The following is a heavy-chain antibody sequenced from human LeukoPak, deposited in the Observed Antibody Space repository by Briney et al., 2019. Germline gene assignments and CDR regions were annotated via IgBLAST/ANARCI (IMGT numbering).Heavy chain of an antibody. Sequence: ASVKVSCKASGYTFTSYDINWVRQATGQGLEWMGWMNPNSGNTGYAQKFQGRVTMTRNTSISTAYMELSSLRSEDTAVYYCARADCSGGSCYPDYWGQGTLVTVSS. CDR1: GYTFTSYD. V-gene: IGHV1-8*01. J-gene: IGHJ4*02. D-gene: IGHD2-15*01. CDR3: ARADCSGGSCYPDY. CDR2: MNPNSGNT.